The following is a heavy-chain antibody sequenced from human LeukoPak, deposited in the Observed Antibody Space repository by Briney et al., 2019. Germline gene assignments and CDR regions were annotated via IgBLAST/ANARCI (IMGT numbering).Heavy chain of an antibody. CDR1: GYTFTRYY. CDR3: ARDPVYYGSGSYYEA. Sequence: ASVKVSCKASGYTFTRYYVNWVRQAPGQGLEWMGWINPNSGGTNYAQKFLGRVTMTRDTSISTAYMELSRLRSDDTAVYYCARDPVYYGSGSYYEAWGQGTLVTVSS. J-gene: IGHJ4*02. D-gene: IGHD3-10*01. CDR2: INPNSGGT. V-gene: IGHV1-2*02.